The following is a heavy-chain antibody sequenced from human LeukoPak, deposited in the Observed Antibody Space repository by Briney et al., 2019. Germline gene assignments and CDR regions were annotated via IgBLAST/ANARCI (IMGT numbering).Heavy chain of an antibody. CDR1: GFTFSSYW. CDR3: ARVSPYYYYYMDA. CDR2: IKQDGSEK. Sequence: GGSLRLSCAASGFTFSSYWMSWVRQAPGKGLEWVANIKQDGSEKYYVDSVKGRFTISRDSSKNTLYLQMNSLRAEDTAVYYCARVSPYYYYYMDAWGKGTTVTISS. D-gene: IGHD1-14*01. J-gene: IGHJ6*03. V-gene: IGHV3-7*03.